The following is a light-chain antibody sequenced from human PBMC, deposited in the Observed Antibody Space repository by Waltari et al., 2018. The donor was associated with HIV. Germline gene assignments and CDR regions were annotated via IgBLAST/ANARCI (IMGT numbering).Light chain of an antibody. CDR3: QQRSNWPT. CDR1: QSVSSY. V-gene: IGKV3-11*01. J-gene: IGKJ2*01. Sequence: EIVLTQSPATLSLSPGDRATLSCRASQSVSSYLAWYQQKPGQAPRLLIYDASNRATGIPARFSGSGSGTDFTLTISSLEPEDFVLYYCQQRSNWPTFGQGTKLEIK. CDR2: DAS.